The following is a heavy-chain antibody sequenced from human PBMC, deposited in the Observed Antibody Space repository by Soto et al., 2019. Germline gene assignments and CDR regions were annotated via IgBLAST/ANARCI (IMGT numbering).Heavy chain of an antibody. V-gene: IGHV3-9*01. CDR1: GFTFDDYA. CDR2: ISWNSGSI. D-gene: IGHD2-2*01. CDR3: AKDYLGSSKVFDF. J-gene: IGHJ3*01. Sequence: GGSLRLSCAASGFTFDDYAMHWVRQAPGKGLEWVSGISWNSGSIGYADSVKGRFTISRDNAKNSLYLQMNSLRAEDTAVYYCAKDYLGSSKVFDFCGQGTLVTVSS.